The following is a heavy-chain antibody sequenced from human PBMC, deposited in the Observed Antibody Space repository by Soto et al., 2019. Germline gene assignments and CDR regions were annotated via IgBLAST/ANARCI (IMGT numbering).Heavy chain of an antibody. V-gene: IGHV3-48*02. D-gene: IGHD3-22*01. CDR2: ISSSSSTI. J-gene: IGHJ3*02. Sequence: PGGSLRLSCAASGFTFSSYSMNWVRHAPGKGLEWVSYISSSSSTIYYADSVKGRFTISRDNAKNSLYLQMNSLRDEDTAVYYRASETYYYDSSGYPDDAFDIWGQGTMVTVSS. CDR1: GFTFSSYS. CDR3: ASETYYYDSSGYPDDAFDI.